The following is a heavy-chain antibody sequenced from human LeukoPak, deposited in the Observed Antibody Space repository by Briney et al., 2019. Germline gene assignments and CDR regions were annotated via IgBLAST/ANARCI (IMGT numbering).Heavy chain of an antibody. J-gene: IGHJ4*02. CDR1: GFTFSIYA. D-gene: IGHD2-2*01. Sequence: PGGSLRLSCAASGFTFSIYAIGWVRQAPGKGLEWVSTISGSGATTYYGDSVKGRFTISRDNSKNTVYMQMNSLRAEDTAVYYCAKISTNGRPGRVDYWGQGTLVTVSS. CDR3: AKISTNGRPGRVDY. V-gene: IGHV3-23*01. CDR2: ISGSGATT.